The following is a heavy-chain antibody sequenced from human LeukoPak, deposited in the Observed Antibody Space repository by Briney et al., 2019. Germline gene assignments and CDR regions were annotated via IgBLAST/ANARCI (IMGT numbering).Heavy chain of an antibody. J-gene: IGHJ4*02. D-gene: IGHD3-9*01. CDR2: IYTSGSA. V-gene: IGHV4-4*07. Sequence: SETLSLTCTVSGGSISSYYWSWIRQPAGKGLEWIGRIYTSGSANYNPSLKGRVTMSVDTSKNQFSLKLSSVTAADTAVYYCARSGYDILTGYSGFDYWGQGTLVTVSS. CDR1: GGSISSYY. CDR3: ARSGYDILTGYSGFDY.